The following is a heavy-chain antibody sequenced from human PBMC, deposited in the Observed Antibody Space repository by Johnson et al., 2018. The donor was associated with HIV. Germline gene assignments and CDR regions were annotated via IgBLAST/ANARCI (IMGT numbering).Heavy chain of an antibody. J-gene: IGHJ3*02. Sequence: EQLVVSGGGLVQPGGSLRLSCAASGFTFTTYDMHWVRQGTGKGLEWVSGIGTGGDTHYPDSVKGRFTISRENAKNSLYLQMNSLRAGDTAVYYCARSRWGSTLGALDIWGQGTMVTVSS. D-gene: IGHD1-26*01. V-gene: IGHV3-13*01. CDR1: GFTFTTYD. CDR2: IGTGGDT. CDR3: ARSRWGSTLGALDI.